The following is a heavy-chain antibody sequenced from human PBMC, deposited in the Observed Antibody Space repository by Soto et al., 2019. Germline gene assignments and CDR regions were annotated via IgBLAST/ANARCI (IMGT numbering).Heavy chain of an antibody. Sequence: EVQLLESGGGLVQPGGSLRLSCAASGFTFGTYAMNWVRQAPGKGLEWVSSISASGDSTYYADSVKGRFTISRDNSKNTLNLQMNSLTAEDTAVYYCAKDRSVDTRDWFDPWGQGTLVTVSS. J-gene: IGHJ5*02. D-gene: IGHD5-18*01. CDR2: ISASGDST. CDR3: AKDRSVDTRDWFDP. V-gene: IGHV3-23*01. CDR1: GFTFGTYA.